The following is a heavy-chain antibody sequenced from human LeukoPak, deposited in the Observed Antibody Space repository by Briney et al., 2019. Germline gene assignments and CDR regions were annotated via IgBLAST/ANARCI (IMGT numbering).Heavy chain of an antibody. CDR1: GGSISSYY. Sequence: SETLSLTCTVSGGSISSYYWSWIRQPPGKGLEWIGYIYYSGSTNYNPSLKSRVTISVDTSKNQFSLKLSSVTAADTAVYYCARQPNTAMVPSYYYGMDVWGQGTTVTVSS. D-gene: IGHD5-18*01. CDR3: ARQPNTAMVPSYYYGMDV. J-gene: IGHJ6*02. CDR2: IYYSGST. V-gene: IGHV4-59*08.